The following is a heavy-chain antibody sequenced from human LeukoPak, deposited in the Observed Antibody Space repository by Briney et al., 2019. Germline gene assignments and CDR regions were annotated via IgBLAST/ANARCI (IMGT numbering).Heavy chain of an antibody. V-gene: IGHV1-2*02. CDR2: INPNSGGT. CDR3: ARGPQGSSWTYYYYGMDV. Sequence: GASVKVSCKASGYTFTGYCMHWVRQAPGQGLEWMGWINPNSGGTNYAQKFQGRVTMNRDTSISTAYMELSRLRSDDTAVYYCARGPQGSSWTYYYYGMDVWGQGTTVTVSS. J-gene: IGHJ6*02. CDR1: GYTFTGYC. D-gene: IGHD6-13*01.